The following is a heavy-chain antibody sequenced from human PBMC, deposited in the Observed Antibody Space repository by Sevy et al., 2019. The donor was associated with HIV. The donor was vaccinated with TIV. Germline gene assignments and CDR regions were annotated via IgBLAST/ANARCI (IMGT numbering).Heavy chain of an antibody. CDR1: GFTFSSYG. V-gene: IGHV3-30*02. CDR3: AKDVDIVVVPADDENYYYYYGMDV. J-gene: IGHJ6*02. CDR2: IRYDGSNK. Sequence: GGSLRLSCAASGFTFSSYGMHWVRQAPGKGLEWVAFIRYDGSNKYYADSVKGRFTISRDNSKNTLYLQMNSLRAEDTAVYYCAKDVDIVVVPADDENYYYYYGMDVWGQGTTVTVSS. D-gene: IGHD2-2*03.